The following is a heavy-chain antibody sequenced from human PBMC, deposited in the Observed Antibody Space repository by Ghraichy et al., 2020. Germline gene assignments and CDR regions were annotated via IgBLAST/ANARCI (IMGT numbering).Heavy chain of an antibody. J-gene: IGHJ6*02. Sequence: GGSLRLSCAASGFTFRSYGIHWVRQAPGKGVEWVALIWFDGSKKYYADSVKGRYTISRDNSKNTLYLQMNSLRAEDTAVYYCARDVGVSSRYNYYAMDVWGQGTTVTVSS. CDR1: GFTFRSYG. CDR2: IWFDGSKK. D-gene: IGHD6-13*01. CDR3: ARDVGVSSRYNYYAMDV. V-gene: IGHV3-33*01.